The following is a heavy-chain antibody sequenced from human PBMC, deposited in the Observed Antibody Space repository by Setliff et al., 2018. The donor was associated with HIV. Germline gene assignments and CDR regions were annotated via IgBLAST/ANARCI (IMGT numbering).Heavy chain of an antibody. CDR1: GYTFTSYY. CDR3: ARVQYFNSGGYWATIRHYYYMDV. Sequence: ASVKVSCKASGYTFTSYYMHWVRQAPGQGLEWLGIINPSSGTTNYAQKFQGRVTMTRDTSTSTLYMELSSLRSEDTAVYYCARVQYFNSGGYWATIRHYYYMDVWGKGTAVTVSS. J-gene: IGHJ6*03. D-gene: IGHD3-22*01. CDR2: INPSSGTT. V-gene: IGHV1-46*01.